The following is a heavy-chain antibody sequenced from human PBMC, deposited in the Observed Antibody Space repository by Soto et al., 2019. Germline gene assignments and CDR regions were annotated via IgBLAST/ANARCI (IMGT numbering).Heavy chain of an antibody. D-gene: IGHD3-10*01. V-gene: IGHV3-15*01. CDR2: IKSKTDGGTT. Sequence: TGGSLRLSCAASGFTFSNAWMSWVRQAPGKGLEWVGRIKSKTDGGTTDYAAPVKGRFTISRDDSKNTLYLQMNSLKTEDTAVYYCTTDRYGSGSYYIDYWGQGTLVTVSS. J-gene: IGHJ4*02. CDR1: GFTFSNAW. CDR3: TTDRYGSGSYYIDY.